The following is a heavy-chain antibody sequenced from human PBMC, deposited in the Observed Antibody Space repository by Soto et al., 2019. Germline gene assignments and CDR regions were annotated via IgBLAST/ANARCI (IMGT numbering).Heavy chain of an antibody. CDR1: GAYVSSAGYS. D-gene: IGHD5-12*01. J-gene: IGHJ4*02. Sequence: SETLSLICSVSGAYVSSAGYSWSWIRQPPGKGLEWIGYVYQSGRTYGSVTTSYNPSLKSRVTISVDRSTNQFSLKLISVTAADTAVYFCARGQSIVAAIDYFDYWGQGSLVTVSS. CDR2: VYQSGRT. V-gene: IGHV4-30-4*07. CDR3: ARGQSIVAAIDYFDY.